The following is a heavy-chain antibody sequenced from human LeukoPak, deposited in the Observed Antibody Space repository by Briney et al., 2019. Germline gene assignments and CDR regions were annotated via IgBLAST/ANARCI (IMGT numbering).Heavy chain of an antibody. CDR2: IYYRGST. CDR3: AREVRLLWFGESTADAFDI. D-gene: IGHD3-10*01. J-gene: IGHJ3*02. V-gene: IGHV4-59*01. CDR1: GGSISSYY. Sequence: PSETLSLTCTVSGGSISSYYWSWIRQPPGKRLEWIGYIYYRGSTNYNPSPKSRVTISVDTSNNQFSLKLSSVTAADTAVYYCAREVRLLWFGESTADAFDIWGQGTMVTVSS.